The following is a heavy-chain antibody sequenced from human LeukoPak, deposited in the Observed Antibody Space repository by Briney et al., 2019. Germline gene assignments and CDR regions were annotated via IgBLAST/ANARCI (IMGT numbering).Heavy chain of an antibody. Sequence: GGSLRLSCAASGFTFSSYGMSWVRQAPGKGLEWVSAISGSGGSTYYADSVKGRFTISRDNSKNTLYLQMNSLRAEDTAVYYCARDGEWELLRPAYFDYWGQGTLVTVSS. D-gene: IGHD1-26*01. CDR2: ISGSGGST. CDR1: GFTFSSYG. CDR3: ARDGEWELLRPAYFDY. J-gene: IGHJ4*02. V-gene: IGHV3-23*01.